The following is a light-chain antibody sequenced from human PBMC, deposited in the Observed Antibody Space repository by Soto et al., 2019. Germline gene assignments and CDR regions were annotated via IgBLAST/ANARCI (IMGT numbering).Light chain of an antibody. J-gene: IGLJ2*01. CDR2: ECS. CDR3: CSYAGSSTLV. V-gene: IGLV2-23*01. Sequence: QSALTQPASVSGSPGQSITISCTGTSSDVGSYNLVSWYQQHPGKAPKLMIYECSKRPSGVSNRFSGSKSGNTASLTISGLQAEEEADYYCCSYAGSSTLVFGGGTKLTVL. CDR1: SSDVGSYNL.